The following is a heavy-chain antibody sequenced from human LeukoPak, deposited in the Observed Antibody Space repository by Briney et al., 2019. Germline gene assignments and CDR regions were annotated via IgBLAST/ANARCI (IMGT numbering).Heavy chain of an antibody. J-gene: IGHJ6*02. CDR3: ARNYDFWSGWPSSMDV. Sequence: GASVKVSCKASGYTFTGYYMHWVRQAPGQGLEWMGRINPNSGGTNYAQNFQGRVTMTRDTSISTAYMELSRLRSDDTAVYYCARNYDFWSGWPSSMDVWGQGTTVTVSS. D-gene: IGHD3-3*01. V-gene: IGHV1-2*06. CDR1: GYTFTGYY. CDR2: INPNSGGT.